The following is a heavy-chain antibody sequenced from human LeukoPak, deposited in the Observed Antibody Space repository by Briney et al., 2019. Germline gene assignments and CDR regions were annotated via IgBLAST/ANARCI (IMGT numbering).Heavy chain of an antibody. J-gene: IGHJ4*02. CDR3: ARVASHGDYDYFDY. Sequence: SVKVSCKASGGTFISYANSWVRQAPGQGLEWMGRIIPIFGTANYAQKFQGRVTITTDESTSAAYMELSSLRSEDTAVYYCARVASHGDYDYFDYWGQGTLVTVSS. CDR1: GGTFISYA. V-gene: IGHV1-69*05. CDR2: IIPIFGTA. D-gene: IGHD4-17*01.